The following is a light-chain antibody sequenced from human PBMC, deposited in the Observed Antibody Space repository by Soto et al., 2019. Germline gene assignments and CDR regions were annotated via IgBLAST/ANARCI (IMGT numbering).Light chain of an antibody. CDR2: EVS. Sequence: QSALTQPASVSGSPGQSITISCTGTSSDVGGYNYVSWYQQQSGKAPKLIIHEVSNWPSGVSNRFSGSKSGNTASLTISGLQAEDEADYYCDSYTSSRSYVFGIGNRVTV. V-gene: IGLV2-14*01. J-gene: IGLJ1*01. CDR1: SSDVGGYNY. CDR3: DSYTSSRSYV.